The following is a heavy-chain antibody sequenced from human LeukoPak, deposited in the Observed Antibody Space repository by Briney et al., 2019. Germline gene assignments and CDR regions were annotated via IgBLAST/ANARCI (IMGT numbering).Heavy chain of an antibody. D-gene: IGHD2-2*01. CDR1: GFTVSSNY. CDR2: IYSGGST. V-gene: IGHV3-66*02. J-gene: IGHJ6*03. Sequence: AGGSLRLSCAASGFTVSSNYMSWVRQAPGKGLEWVSVIYSGGSTYYADSVKGRFTISRDNSKNTLYLQMNSLRAEDTAVYYCARGYCSSTSYYYYYYMDVWGKGTTVTVSS. CDR3: ARGYCSSTSYYYYYYMDV.